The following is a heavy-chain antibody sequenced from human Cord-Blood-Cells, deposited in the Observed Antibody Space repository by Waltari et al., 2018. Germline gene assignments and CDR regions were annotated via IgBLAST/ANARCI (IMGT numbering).Heavy chain of an antibody. V-gene: IGHV3-30*01. Sequence: QVQLVESGGGVVQPGRSLRLSCAASGFTFSSYPMHWVRQAPGKGLEWVADISYDGSNKYYADSVKGRFTISRDNSKNTLYLQMNSLRAEDTAVYYCARPVWFGELLSPYFDYWGQGTLVTVSS. CDR3: ARPVWFGELLSPYFDY. J-gene: IGHJ4*02. CDR1: GFTFSSYP. D-gene: IGHD3-10*01. CDR2: ISYDGSNK.